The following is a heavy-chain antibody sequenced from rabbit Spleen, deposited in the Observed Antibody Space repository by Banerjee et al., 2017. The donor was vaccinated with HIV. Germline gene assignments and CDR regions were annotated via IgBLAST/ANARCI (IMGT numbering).Heavy chain of an antibody. J-gene: IGHJ3*01. D-gene: IGHD3-1*01. CDR3: ARDWVVTPGF. Sequence: QEQLEESGGGLVKPGGTLTLTCKASGIDFTNYYNMYWVRQAPGKGLELIAWIATRDGSTWYASWAKGRFTISKTSSTTVTLQMTSLTVADTATYFCARDWVVTPGFWGQGTLVTVS. CDR1: GIDFTNYYN. CDR2: IATRDGST. V-gene: IGHV1S45*01.